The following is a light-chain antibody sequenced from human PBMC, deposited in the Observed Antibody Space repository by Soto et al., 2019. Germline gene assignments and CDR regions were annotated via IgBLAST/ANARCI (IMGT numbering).Light chain of an antibody. CDR1: QSVSGH. V-gene: IGKV3-20*01. Sequence: EIVLTQSPGILSLSPGERATLSCRASQSVSGHLAWYQQKPGQAPRLLIYSVSSRATGIPDRFSGSGSGTDFTLTITRLEPEDFAVYYCQHYGTSLWTFGQGTRLEIK. CDR3: QHYGTSLWT. J-gene: IGKJ5*01. CDR2: SVS.